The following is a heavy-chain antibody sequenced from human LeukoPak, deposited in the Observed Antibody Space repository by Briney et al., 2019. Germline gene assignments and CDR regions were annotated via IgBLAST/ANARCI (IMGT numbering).Heavy chain of an antibody. CDR3: AKDQKWESTQYFEQ. J-gene: IGHJ4*02. CDR2: ISSSGSST. CDR1: GITFSTYA. Sequence: GGSLRLSCVASGITFSTYAMSWVRQAPGKGLEWVSVISSSGSSTYYADSVKGRFTISRDNLKNTLYLQMNSLRAEDTAVYYCAKDQKWESTQYFEQWGQGILVTVSS. D-gene: IGHD1-26*01. V-gene: IGHV3-23*01.